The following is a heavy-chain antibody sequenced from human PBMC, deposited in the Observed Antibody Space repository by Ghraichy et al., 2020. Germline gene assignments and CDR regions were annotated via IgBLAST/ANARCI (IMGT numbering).Heavy chain of an antibody. J-gene: IGHJ3*02. V-gene: IGHV4-30-4*01. CDR1: GGSISSGDYY. CDR2: IYYSGSA. CDR3: ARDVVVGGSDAFDI. D-gene: IGHD2-15*01. Sequence: SQTLSLTCTVSGGSISSGDYYWSWIRQPPGKGLEWIGYIYYSGSAYYNPSLKSRVTISVDTSKNQFSLKLRSVNATDTAVYYCARDVVVGGSDAFDIWGQGTMVTVSS.